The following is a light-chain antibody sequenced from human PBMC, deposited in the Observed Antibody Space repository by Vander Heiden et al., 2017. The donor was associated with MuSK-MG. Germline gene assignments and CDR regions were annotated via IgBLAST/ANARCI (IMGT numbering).Light chain of an antibody. J-gene: IGKJ2*01. CDR1: QSISSY. V-gene: IGKV1-39*01. CDR3: QQSYSTPHT. CDR2: AAS. Sequence: DVHVSKSPSSLSASVGDRVTITCRASQSISSYLDWYQQKPGKAPKLLIYAASSLQSGVPSRFSGSGSGTDFTLTISSLQPEDFAAYYCQQSYSTPHTFGEGTKLEIK.